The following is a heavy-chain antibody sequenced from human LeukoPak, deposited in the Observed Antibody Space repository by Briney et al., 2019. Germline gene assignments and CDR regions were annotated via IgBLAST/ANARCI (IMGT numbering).Heavy chain of an antibody. J-gene: IGHJ4*02. V-gene: IGHV3-33*01. CDR1: GFTFSSYG. CDR3: ARDSVAATLTPLDY. D-gene: IGHD2-15*01. Sequence: PGGSLRLSCAASGFTFSSYGMHWVRQAPGKGLEWVAVIWYDGSNKYYADSVKGRFTISRDNSKNTLYLQMNSLRAEDTAVYYCARDSVAATLTPLDYWGQGTLVTVSS. CDR2: IWYDGSNK.